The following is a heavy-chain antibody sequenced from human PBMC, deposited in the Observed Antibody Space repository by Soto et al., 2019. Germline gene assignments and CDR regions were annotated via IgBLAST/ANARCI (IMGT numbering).Heavy chain of an antibody. Sequence: SVKVSCRASGGTFSSYAISWVRQAPGQGLEWMGGIIPIFGTANYAQKFQGRVTITADESTSTAYMELSSLRSEDTAVYYCARESGQLACFDYWGQGTQVTVSS. V-gene: IGHV1-69*13. CDR3: ARESGQLACFDY. J-gene: IGHJ4*02. CDR1: GGTFSSYA. D-gene: IGHD6-6*01. CDR2: IIPIFGTA.